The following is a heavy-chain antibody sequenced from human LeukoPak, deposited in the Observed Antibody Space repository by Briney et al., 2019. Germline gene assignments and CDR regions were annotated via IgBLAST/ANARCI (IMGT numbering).Heavy chain of an antibody. V-gene: IGHV3-30-3*01. Sequence: GRSLRLSCAASGFTFSHYPMHWVRQAPGKGLEWVALISYDGSNKYYADSVKGRFTLSRDNSKNTLYLQMNSLRAEDTAVYYCARGAGYSYGHNDCWGQGTLLTVSS. CDR1: GFTFSHYP. J-gene: IGHJ4*02. CDR2: ISYDGSNK. D-gene: IGHD5-18*01. CDR3: ARGAGYSYGHNDC.